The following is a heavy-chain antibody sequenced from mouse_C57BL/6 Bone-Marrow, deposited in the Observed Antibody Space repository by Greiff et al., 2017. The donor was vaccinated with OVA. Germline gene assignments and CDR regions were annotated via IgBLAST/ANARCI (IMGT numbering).Heavy chain of an antibody. Sequence: EVKLVESGGGLVQPGGSLSLSCAASGFTFTDYYMSWVRQPPGKALEWLGFIRNKANGYTTEYSASVKGRFTISRDNSQSILYLQMNALRAEDSATYYCARWGTGFYYFDYWGQGTTLTVSS. CDR1: GFTFTDYY. D-gene: IGHD4-1*01. CDR2: IRNKANGYTT. CDR3: ARWGTGFYYFDY. J-gene: IGHJ2*01. V-gene: IGHV7-3*01.